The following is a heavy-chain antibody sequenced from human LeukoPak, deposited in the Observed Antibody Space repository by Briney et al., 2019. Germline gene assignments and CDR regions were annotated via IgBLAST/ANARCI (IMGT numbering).Heavy chain of an antibody. D-gene: IGHD3-22*01. CDR3: AISYYDSSGDAFDI. Sequence: PSETLSLTCTVSGGSISSSSYYWGWIRQPPGKGLEWIGSIYYSGSTYYNPSLKSRVTISVDTSKNQFSLKLSSVTAADTAVYYCAISYYDSSGDAFDIWGQGTMVTVSS. J-gene: IGHJ3*02. CDR2: IYYSGST. CDR1: GGSISSSSYY. V-gene: IGHV4-39*07.